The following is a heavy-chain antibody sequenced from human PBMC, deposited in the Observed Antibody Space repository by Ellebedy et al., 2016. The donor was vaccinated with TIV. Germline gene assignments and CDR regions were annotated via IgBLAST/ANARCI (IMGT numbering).Heavy chain of an antibody. CDR2: INPNSGGT. D-gene: IGHD2-8*02. CDR1: GYTFTGYY. CDR3: ASGGGGFVVYANSFDY. V-gene: IGHV1-2*02. J-gene: IGHJ4*02. Sequence: ASVKVSCXASGYTFTGYYMHWVRQAPGQGLEWMGWINPNSGGTNYAQKFQGRVTMTRDTSISTAYMELSRLRSDDTAVYYCASGGGGFVVYANSFDYWGQGTLVTVSS.